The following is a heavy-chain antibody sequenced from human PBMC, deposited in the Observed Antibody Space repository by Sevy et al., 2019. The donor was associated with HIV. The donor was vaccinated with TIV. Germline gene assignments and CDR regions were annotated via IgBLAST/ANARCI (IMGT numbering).Heavy chain of an antibody. CDR2: ISWNSGSI. CDR3: AKDRVVTTAAYYYYYMDV. D-gene: IGHD4-4*01. V-gene: IGHV3-9*01. Sequence: GGSLRLSCAASGFTFDDYAMHWVRQAPGKGLEWVSGISWNSGSIGYADSVKGRFTISRDNAKKSLYLQMNTLRTEDTALYYCAKDRVVTTAAYYYYYMDVWGKGTTVTVSS. CDR1: GFTFDDYA. J-gene: IGHJ6*03.